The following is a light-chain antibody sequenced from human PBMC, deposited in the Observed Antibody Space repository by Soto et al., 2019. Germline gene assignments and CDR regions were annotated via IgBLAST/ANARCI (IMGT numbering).Light chain of an antibody. CDR2: KAS. CDR1: QTISSW. Sequence: DIQMTQSPSTLSGSVGDRVTITCRASQTISSWLAWYQQKPGRAPKLLIYKASTLKSGVPSRFSGSGSGTEFTLTISSLQPDDFAIYYCQQRSNWPWTFGQGTKVDIK. V-gene: IGKV1-5*03. J-gene: IGKJ1*01. CDR3: QQRSNWPWT.